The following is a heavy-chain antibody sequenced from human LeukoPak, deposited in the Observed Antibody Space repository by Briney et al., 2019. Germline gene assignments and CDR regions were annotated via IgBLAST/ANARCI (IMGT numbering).Heavy chain of an antibody. D-gene: IGHD6-13*01. CDR3: ARVRGYSSSWFDY. V-gene: IGHV3-21*01. CDR1: EFTFSSYS. Sequence: GGSLRLSRAASEFTFSSYSMNWVRQAPGKGLEWVSSISSSSSYIYYADSVKGRFTISRDNAKNSLYLQMNSLRAEDTAVYYCARVRGYSSSWFDYWGQGTLVTVSS. CDR2: ISSSSSYI. J-gene: IGHJ4*02.